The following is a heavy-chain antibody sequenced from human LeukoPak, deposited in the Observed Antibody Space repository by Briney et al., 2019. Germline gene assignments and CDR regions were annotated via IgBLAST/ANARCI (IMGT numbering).Heavy chain of an antibody. J-gene: IGHJ4*02. CDR1: GVTFSDYY. V-gene: IGHV3-11*03. Sequence: GGSLRLSCAASGVTFSDYYMSWSRQAPGKGLEWVSYISSTSSYTNYADSVKGRFTISRDNAKNSLYLQMNSLKAGGTGGNYWARRNRGVIQLPDYWGQGTLVTVSS. CDR2: ISSTSSYT. D-gene: IGHD5-18*01. CDR3: ARRNRGVIQLPDY.